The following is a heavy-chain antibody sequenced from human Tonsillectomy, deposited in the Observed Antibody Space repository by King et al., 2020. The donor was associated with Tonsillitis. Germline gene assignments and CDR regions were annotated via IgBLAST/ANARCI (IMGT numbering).Heavy chain of an antibody. D-gene: IGHD3-22*01. Sequence: VQLQQWGAGLLKPSETLSLTCAVYGGSFSGYYWSWIRQPPGKGLEWIGEINHSGSTNYNPSLKSRVTISIDTSKNQFSLKLGSVTAADTAVYYCSRGGLYDSSGYYYSGMDVWGQGTTVTVSS. J-gene: IGHJ6*02. CDR2: INHSGST. CDR1: GGSFSGYY. V-gene: IGHV4-34*01. CDR3: SRGGLYDSSGYYYSGMDV.